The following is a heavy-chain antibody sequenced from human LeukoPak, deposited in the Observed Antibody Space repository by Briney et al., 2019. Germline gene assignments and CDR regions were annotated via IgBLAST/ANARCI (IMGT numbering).Heavy chain of an antibody. J-gene: IGHJ3*02. V-gene: IGHV3-30-3*01. CDR2: ISYDGSNK. CDR1: GFTFSSYA. D-gene: IGHD1-1*01. Sequence: PGRSLRLSCAASGFTFSSYAMHWVRQAPGKGLEWVAVISYDGSNKYYADSVKGRFTISRDNSKNTLYLQMNSLRAEDTAVYYCARDKERYMHAFDIWGQGTMVTVSS. CDR3: ARDKERYMHAFDI.